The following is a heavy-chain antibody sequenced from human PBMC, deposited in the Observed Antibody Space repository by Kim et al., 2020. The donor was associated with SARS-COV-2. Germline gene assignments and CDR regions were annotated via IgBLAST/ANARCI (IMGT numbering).Heavy chain of an antibody. V-gene: IGHV1-69*06. Sequence: SVKVSCKASGGTFSSYAISWVRQAPGQGLEWRGGIIPIFGTANYAQKFQGRVTITADKSTSTAYMELSSLRSEDTAVYYCARPDPDSSGYYSYYYYGMDVWGQGTTVTVSS. D-gene: IGHD3-22*01. CDR3: ARPDPDSSGYYSYYYYGMDV. CDR1: GGTFSSYA. CDR2: IIPIFGTA. J-gene: IGHJ6*02.